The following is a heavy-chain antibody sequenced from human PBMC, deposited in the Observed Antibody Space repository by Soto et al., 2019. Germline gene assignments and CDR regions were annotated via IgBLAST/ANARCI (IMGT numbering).Heavy chain of an antibody. J-gene: IGHJ4*02. Sequence: VQLVESGGGLIQPGGSLRLSCAVSGFTVSNNYMSWVRQAPGKGLEGVSVIYSGGYTAYGDSVKGRFTISRDNSKHPLYVKMIRLWAEATAFICGATPPGGGGYWGQGTLVTVSS. CDR1: GFTVSNNY. CDR3: ATPPGGGGY. V-gene: IGHV3-53*01. D-gene: IGHD3-10*01. CDR2: IYSGGYT.